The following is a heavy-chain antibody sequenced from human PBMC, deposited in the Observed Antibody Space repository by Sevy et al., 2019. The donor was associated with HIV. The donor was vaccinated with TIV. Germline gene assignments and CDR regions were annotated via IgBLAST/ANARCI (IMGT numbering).Heavy chain of an antibody. Sequence: GGSLRLSCEASGFTFSSYWMSWVRQAPGKGLEWVANIKQDGSEKYNVDSVKGRFTISRDNAKNSLYLQMNSLRAEDTAVYYCARAGILPYYYDSSGTHADFDYRGQGTLVTVSS. J-gene: IGHJ4*02. V-gene: IGHV3-7*01. CDR2: IKQDGSEK. D-gene: IGHD3-22*01. CDR3: ARAGILPYYYDSSGTHADFDY. CDR1: GFTFSSYW.